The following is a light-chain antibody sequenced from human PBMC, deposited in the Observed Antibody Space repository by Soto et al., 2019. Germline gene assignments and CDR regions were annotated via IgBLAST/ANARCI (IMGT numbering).Light chain of an antibody. CDR2: EVN. CDR3: SSYTDRYIWI. Sequence: QSALTQPASVSGSPGQSITISCTGTSGDIGGYNYVTWYQQHPGQAPKLLIYEVNNRPSGVSNRFSASKSGNTASLTISGLRAEDEADYFCSSYTDRYIWIFGGGTKLTVL. V-gene: IGLV2-14*01. CDR1: SGDIGGYNY. J-gene: IGLJ2*01.